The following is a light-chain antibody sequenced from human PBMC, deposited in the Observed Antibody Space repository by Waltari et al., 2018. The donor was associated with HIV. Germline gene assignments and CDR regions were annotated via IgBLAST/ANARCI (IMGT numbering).Light chain of an antibody. CDR2: DAI. Sequence: EIVLTQSPATLSLSPGETATISCRASQSVGSYLAWYQQKPGRAPRLLIYDAINRATGIPARFSGSGSGTDFTLTISSLEPEDFAVYYCQQRRDSPPSTFGGGTKVEI. V-gene: IGKV3-11*01. CDR1: QSVGSY. J-gene: IGKJ4*01. CDR3: QQRRDSPPST.